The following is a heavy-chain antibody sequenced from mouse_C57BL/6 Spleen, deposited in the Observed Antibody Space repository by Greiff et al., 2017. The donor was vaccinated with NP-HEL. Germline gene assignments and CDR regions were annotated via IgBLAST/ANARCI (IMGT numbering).Heavy chain of an antibody. CDR2: IDPEDGDT. J-gene: IGHJ1*03. CDR3: TTSYDGPLNWYFDV. D-gene: IGHD2-3*01. V-gene: IGHV14-1*01. CDR1: GFNIKDYY. Sequence: VQLKQSGAELVRPGASVKLSCTASGFNIKDYYMHWVKQRPEQGLEWIGRIDPEDGDTEYAPKFQGKATMTADTSSNTAYLQLSSLTSEDTAVYYCTTSYDGPLNWYFDVWGTGTTVTVSS.